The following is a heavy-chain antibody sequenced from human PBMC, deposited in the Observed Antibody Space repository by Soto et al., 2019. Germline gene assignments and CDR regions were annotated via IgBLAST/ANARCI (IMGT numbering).Heavy chain of an antibody. Sequence: SETLSLTCAVFDGSISDSNWWSWVRQPPGKGLEWIGEIYHSGNTNYDPSLRSRVTISVDKSKNQFSLKMTSMTAADTAVYFCVRLKRTPNDAFGIWGQGTSVTVSS. J-gene: IGHJ3*02. CDR2: IYHSGNT. CDR3: VRLKRTPNDAFGI. V-gene: IGHV4-4*02. CDR1: DGSISDSNW.